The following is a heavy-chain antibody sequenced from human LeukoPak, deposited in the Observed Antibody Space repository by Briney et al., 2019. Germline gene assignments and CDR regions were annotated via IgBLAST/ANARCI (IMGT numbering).Heavy chain of an antibody. CDR2: ISYDGSSK. J-gene: IGHJ4*02. Sequence: GGSLRLSCAPFGFTFSSYGMHSVRQAPGKGLEWVAVISYDGSSKYYADSVKGRFTISRDNSKNSLYLQMNSLRAEDTAVYYCARDSDYYFGSYYFDYWGQGTLVTVSS. CDR3: ARDSDYYFGSYYFDY. CDR1: GFTFSSYG. D-gene: IGHD3-10*01. V-gene: IGHV3-30*03.